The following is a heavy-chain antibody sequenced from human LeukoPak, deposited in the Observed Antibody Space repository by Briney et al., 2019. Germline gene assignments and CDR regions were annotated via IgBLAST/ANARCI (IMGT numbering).Heavy chain of an antibody. CDR1: GFTFSSYA. CDR3: AKDCSSTSCSDAFDI. CDR2: ISSSGGST. J-gene: IGHJ3*02. V-gene: IGHV3-64*04. Sequence: PGGSLRLSCAASGFTFSSYAMHWVRQAPGKGQEYVSAISSSGGSTFYADSVKGRFTISRDNSKNTLYLQMNSLRAEDTAVYYCAKDCSSTSCSDAFDIWGQGTMVTVSS. D-gene: IGHD2-2*01.